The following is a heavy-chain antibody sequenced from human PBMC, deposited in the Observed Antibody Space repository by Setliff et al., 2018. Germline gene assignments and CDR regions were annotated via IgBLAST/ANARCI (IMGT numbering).Heavy chain of an antibody. CDR1: GFTFSTFA. V-gene: IGHV3-7*01. J-gene: IGHJ4*02. D-gene: IGHD3-10*01. Sequence: GGSLRLSCAASGFTFSTFAMTWVRQAPGKRLEWLASINPDGSEKYYVDSVKGRFTISRDNAKNSLSLQMNSLRTEDTAVYYCFGAGTCSYWGQGTLVTVSS. CDR3: FGAGTCSY. CDR2: INPDGSEK.